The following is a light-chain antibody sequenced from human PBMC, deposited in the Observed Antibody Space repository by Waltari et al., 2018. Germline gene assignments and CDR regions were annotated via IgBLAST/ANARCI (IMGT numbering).Light chain of an antibody. CDR3: QSYDSSLSGYYV. CDR2: GNT. Sequence: QSVLTQPPSVSGAPGQRVTISCTGSSSNIGAGYDVHWYQQLPGRAPKLLFSGNTNRRPGCPGVLSGSKSDTSASLAITGLQAEDEADYYCQSYDSSLSGYYVFGSGSKVTVL. J-gene: IGLJ1*01. CDR1: SSNIGAGYD. V-gene: IGLV1-40*01.